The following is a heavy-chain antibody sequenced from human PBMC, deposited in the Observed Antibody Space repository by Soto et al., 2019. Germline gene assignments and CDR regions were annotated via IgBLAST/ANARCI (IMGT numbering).Heavy chain of an antibody. V-gene: IGHV3-15*01. CDR2: IKSNADGGTA. CDR3: VTSWFDY. Sequence: DVQLVESGGGLVKPGGSLRLSCAASGFTFSNAWMYWVRQAPGKGLEWVGRIKSNADGGTATYAAPVKDRFTISRDDSKNTLYLQMNSLKTEDTAVYYCVTSWFDYCGQGTLVTVSS. CDR1: GFTFSNAW. J-gene: IGHJ4*02.